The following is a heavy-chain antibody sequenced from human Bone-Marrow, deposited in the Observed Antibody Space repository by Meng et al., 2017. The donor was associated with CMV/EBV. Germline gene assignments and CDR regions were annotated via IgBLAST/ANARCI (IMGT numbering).Heavy chain of an antibody. Sequence: GESLKISCAASRFTFSAYAMHWVRQAPGKGLEWVAVISYDGTDKHYADSVKGRFTISRDNAKNTLYLQMNSLRAEDTAVYYCARVGGRSYDFWSGYPNTYYYYGMDVWGQGPTVPVPS. CDR2: ISYDGTDK. V-gene: IGHV3-30*04. J-gene: IGHJ6*02. D-gene: IGHD3-3*01. CDR3: ARVGGRSYDFWSGYPNTYYYYGMDV. CDR1: RFTFSAYA.